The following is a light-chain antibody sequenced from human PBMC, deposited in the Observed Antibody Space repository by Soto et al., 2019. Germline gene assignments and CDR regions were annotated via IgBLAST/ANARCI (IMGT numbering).Light chain of an antibody. Sequence: QSVLTQPAAVSASPGQSITISCTGTSSDVGNYDLLSWYQKHPGKAPRLLIYEAVKRPSGVSSRFSGSKSGNTASLTISGLQADDEADYYCCSFGGRSNLMFGGGTQLTVL. J-gene: IGLJ3*02. CDR2: EAV. CDR1: SSDVGNYDL. V-gene: IGLV2-23*01. CDR3: CSFGGRSNLM.